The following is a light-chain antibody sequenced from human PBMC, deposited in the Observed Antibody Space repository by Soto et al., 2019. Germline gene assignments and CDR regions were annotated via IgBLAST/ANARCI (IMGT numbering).Light chain of an antibody. V-gene: IGKV3-15*01. CDR1: QRVYSN. Sequence: EIVLTQSPGTVSLSPGERATLSCRASQRVYSNLAWYQQRPGQAPRLLIYGASTRATGVPARFSGRGSGTEFTLTISSLQSEDFAVYYCQQYTNWPPNTFGQGTRLEIK. CDR3: QQYTNWPPNT. CDR2: GAS. J-gene: IGKJ5*01.